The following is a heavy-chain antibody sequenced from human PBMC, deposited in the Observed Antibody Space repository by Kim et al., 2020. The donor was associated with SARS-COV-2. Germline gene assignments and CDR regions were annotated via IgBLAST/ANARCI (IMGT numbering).Heavy chain of an antibody. CDR2: VYPGDSDT. CDR3: ARTQTYYYGSGSYFDY. J-gene: IGHJ4*02. D-gene: IGHD3-10*01. Sequence: GESLKISCKGSGYSFTNYWIGWVRQMPGKGLEWMGIVYPGDSDTRYSPSFQGQVTISADKSINTAYLQWSSLKASDTAMYYCARTQTYYYGSGSYFDYWGQGTLVTVSS. CDR1: GYSFTNYW. V-gene: IGHV5-51*01.